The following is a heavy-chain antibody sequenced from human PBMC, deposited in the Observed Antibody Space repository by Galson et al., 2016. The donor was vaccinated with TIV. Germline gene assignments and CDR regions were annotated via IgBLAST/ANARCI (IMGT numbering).Heavy chain of an antibody. CDR1: GYTFSDYY. Sequence: SVKVSCKASGYTFSDYYMHWVRQAPGQGLEWMGWINPNTGGTNHAQKFQGWVSMTRDTSINTAYMELSRLKSDDTAVYYCARDDGYTSGSDYWGQGTQVTVSS. V-gene: IGHV1-2*04. J-gene: IGHJ4*02. CDR2: INPNTGGT. D-gene: IGHD6-19*01. CDR3: ARDDGYTSGSDY.